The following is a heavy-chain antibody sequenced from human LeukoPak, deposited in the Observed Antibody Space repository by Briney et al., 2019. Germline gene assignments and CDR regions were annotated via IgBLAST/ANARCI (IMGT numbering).Heavy chain of an antibody. CDR1: GFTFDDYA. V-gene: IGHV3-9*01. CDR2: ISWNSGSI. J-gene: IGHJ5*02. CDR3: ARDTHLYYYDSSGLHH. D-gene: IGHD3-22*01. Sequence: PGGSLRLSCAASGFTFDDYAMHWVRQAPGKGLEWVSGISWNSGSIGYADSVKGRFTISRDNAKNSLYLQMNSLRAEDTAVYYCARDTHLYYYDSSGLHHWGQGTLVTVSS.